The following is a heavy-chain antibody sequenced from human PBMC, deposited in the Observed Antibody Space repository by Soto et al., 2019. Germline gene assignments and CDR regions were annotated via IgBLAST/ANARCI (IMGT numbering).Heavy chain of an antibody. Sequence: GGSLRLSCAASGFTFSSYAMHWVRQAPGKGLEWVAVISYDGSNKYYADSVKGRFTISRDNSKNTLYLQMNSLRAEDTAVYYCARERRTSSSWFNYYYYGMDVWGQGTTVTV. V-gene: IGHV3-30-3*01. CDR2: ISYDGSNK. D-gene: IGHD6-13*01. CDR1: GFTFSSYA. CDR3: ARERRTSSSWFNYYYYGMDV. J-gene: IGHJ6*02.